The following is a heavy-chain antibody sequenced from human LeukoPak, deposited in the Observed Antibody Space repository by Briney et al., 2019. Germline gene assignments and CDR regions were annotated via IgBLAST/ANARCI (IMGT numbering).Heavy chain of an antibody. J-gene: IGHJ5*02. Sequence: SVTVSCKASGYTFTTYYIHWVRQAPGQGREWLGIINPSGGGTIYAHRWWTRLTNTRDGSITTLYMKLSSLRSEDTAGYYCARDSVRTAIAMAGGNWFDPWGQGTLVTVS. CDR2: INPSGGGT. CDR3: ARDSVRTAIAMAGGNWFDP. CDR1: GYTFTTYY. V-gene: IGHV1-46*04. D-gene: IGHD6-19*01.